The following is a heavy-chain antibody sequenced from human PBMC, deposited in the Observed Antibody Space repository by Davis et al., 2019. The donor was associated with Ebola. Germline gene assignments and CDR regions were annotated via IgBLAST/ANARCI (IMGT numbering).Heavy chain of an antibody. Sequence: GESLKISCAASGFTFSNYAMSWVRQAPGKGLEWVSYISSSGSTIYYADSVKGRFTISRDNAKNSLYLQMNSLRAEDTAVYYCARDRHYGDYVDYWGQGTLVTVSS. V-gene: IGHV3-48*04. CDR2: ISSSGSTI. CDR3: ARDRHYGDYVDY. D-gene: IGHD4-17*01. CDR1: GFTFSNYA. J-gene: IGHJ4*02.